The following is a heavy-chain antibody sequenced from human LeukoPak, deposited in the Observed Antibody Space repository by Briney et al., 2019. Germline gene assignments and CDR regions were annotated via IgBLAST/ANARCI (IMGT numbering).Heavy chain of an antibody. CDR2: IRYVATDK. CDR3: ANGSDSFDY. Sequence: PGGSLRLSCAASGFTFSIYAMQWVRKAPGKGLGWAAFIRYVATDKHYASSEKGRFPISRNNSKNTLYLQMNSLRTEDTAVYFCANGSDSFDYWVEGTLVTVSS. D-gene: IGHD6-25*01. CDR1: GFTFSIYA. V-gene: IGHV3-30*02. J-gene: IGHJ4*02.